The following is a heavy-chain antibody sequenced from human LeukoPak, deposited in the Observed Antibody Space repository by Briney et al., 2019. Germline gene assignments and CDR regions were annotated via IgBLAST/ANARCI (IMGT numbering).Heavy chain of an antibody. CDR1: GGSFSGYY. D-gene: IGHD6-25*01. J-gene: IGHJ4*02. CDR2: INHSGST. CDR3: LQGSSSGDY. Sequence: SETLSLTCAVYGGSFSGYYWSWIRQPPGKGPEWIGEINHSGSTNYNPSLKSRVTISVDTSKNQFSLKLSSVTAADTAVYYCLQGSSSGDYWGQGTLVTVSS. V-gene: IGHV4-34*03.